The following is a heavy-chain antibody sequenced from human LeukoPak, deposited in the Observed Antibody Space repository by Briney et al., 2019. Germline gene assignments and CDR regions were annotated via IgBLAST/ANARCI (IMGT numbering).Heavy chain of an antibody. J-gene: IGHJ3*02. D-gene: IGHD6-19*01. CDR2: SSGSCGST. CDR1: GFTFSSCA. Sequence: GESLTLSCTASGFTFSSCAISWGRQPPGQGLEWVSSSSGSCGSTYYADSAKGRFTTITDNSKNPLYLPMSALRVEYRAVYYCAKDCGSGWYDGCYICGHGTMVIVAS. V-gene: IGHV3-23*01. CDR3: AKDCGSGWYDGCYI.